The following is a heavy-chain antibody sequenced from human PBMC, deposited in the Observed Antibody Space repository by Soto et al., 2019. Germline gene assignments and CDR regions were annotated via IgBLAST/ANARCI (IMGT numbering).Heavy chain of an antibody. Sequence: ASGRVDCKASGYTLTVYYMHGVRQAHGQGLEWMGIINPSGGSTSYAQKFQGRVTMTRDTSTSTVYMELSSLRSEDTAVYYCAIFSEYSGYADSTRRRGFDIWGQGTMVTVSS. V-gene: IGHV1-46*03. J-gene: IGHJ3*02. CDR3: AIFSEYSGYADSTRRRGFDI. CDR1: GYTLTVYY. CDR2: INPSGGST. D-gene: IGHD5-12*01.